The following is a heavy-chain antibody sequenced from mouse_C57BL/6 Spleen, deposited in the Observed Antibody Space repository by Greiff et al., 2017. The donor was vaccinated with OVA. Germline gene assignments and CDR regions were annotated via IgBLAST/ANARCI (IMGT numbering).Heavy chain of an antibody. CDR1: GYTFTDYE. Sequence: VQLLQSGAELVRPGASVTLSCKASGYTFTDYEMHWVKQTPVHGLEWIGAIDPETGGTAYNQKFKGKARLTADKASSTAYMELRSLTSEDSAVYYCTRAWVYSNPAWFAYWGQGTLVTVSA. D-gene: IGHD2-5*01. V-gene: IGHV1-15*01. CDR3: TRAWVYSNPAWFAY. CDR2: IDPETGGT. J-gene: IGHJ3*01.